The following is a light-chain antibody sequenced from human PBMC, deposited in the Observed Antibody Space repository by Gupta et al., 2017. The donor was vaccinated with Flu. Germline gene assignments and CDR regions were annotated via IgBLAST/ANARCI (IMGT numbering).Light chain of an antibody. Sequence: DIVMTQSPDSLAVSLGERATINCKSSQNILYSSNNKNYLAWYQQKPGQPPKLLIYWASTREYGVPDRFRGRGSGTDFTLTSSNRQAEDVAVYYGQQDYNTHTFGGGTKVEIK. CDR1: QNILYSSNNKNY. J-gene: IGKJ4*01. CDR2: WAS. CDR3: QQDYNTHT. V-gene: IGKV4-1*01.